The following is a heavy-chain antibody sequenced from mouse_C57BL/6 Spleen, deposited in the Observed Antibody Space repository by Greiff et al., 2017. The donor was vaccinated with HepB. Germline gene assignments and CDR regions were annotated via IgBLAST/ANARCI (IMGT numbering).Heavy chain of an antibody. CDR3: ARRGTDWYFDV. CDR1: GYSITSGYY. CDR2: ISYDGSN. J-gene: IGHJ1*03. V-gene: IGHV3-6*01. Sequence: EVKLQESGPGLVKPSQSLSLTCSVTGYSITSGYYWNWIRQFPGNKLEWMGYISYDGSNNYNPSLKNRISITRDTSKNQFFLKLNSVTTEDTATYYCARRGTDWYFDVWGTGTTVTVSS. D-gene: IGHD4-1*01.